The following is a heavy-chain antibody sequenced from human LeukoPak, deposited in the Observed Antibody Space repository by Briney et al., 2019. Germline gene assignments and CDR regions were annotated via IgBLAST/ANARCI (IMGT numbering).Heavy chain of an antibody. CDR1: GGSISSGGYY. CDR3: ARGYYDFWSGYYTHFDY. D-gene: IGHD3-3*01. CDR2: IYYSGST. Sequence: PSETLSLTCTVSGGSISSGGYYWSWIRQHPGKGLEWIGYIYYSGSTYYNPSLKSRVTISVDTSMNQFSLKLSSVTAADTAVYYCARGYYDFWSGYYTHFDYWGQGTLVTVSS. V-gene: IGHV4-61*08. J-gene: IGHJ4*02.